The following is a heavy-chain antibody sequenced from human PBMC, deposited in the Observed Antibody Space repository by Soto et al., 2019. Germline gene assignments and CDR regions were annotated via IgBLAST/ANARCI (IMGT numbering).Heavy chain of an antibody. Sequence: SETLSLTCAVYGGSFSGYYWSWIRQPPGKGLEWIGEINHSGSTNYNPPLKSRVTISVDTSKNPFSLKLSSVTAADTAVYYCARNLSGSGISYRYNWFDHWGQGTLVTVSS. CDR1: GGSFSGYY. J-gene: IGHJ5*02. CDR3: ARNLSGSGISYRYNWFDH. CDR2: INHSGST. V-gene: IGHV4-34*01. D-gene: IGHD3-10*01.